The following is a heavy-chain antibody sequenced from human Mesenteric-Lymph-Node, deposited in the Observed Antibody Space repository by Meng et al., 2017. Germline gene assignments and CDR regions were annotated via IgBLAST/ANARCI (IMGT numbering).Heavy chain of an antibody. J-gene: IGHJ4*02. CDR3: ARGFLSFVRVFDY. V-gene: IGHV4-28*03. D-gene: IGHD2/OR15-2a*01. CDR1: CYSISSSNW. CDR2: IYYSGST. Sequence: VQPQDAAPTLVYPSDTLSLTCAFSCYSISSSNWWGWIRPPPGKGLEWIGYIYYSGSTYYNPSLKNRVTISVDTSKNQFSLKLSSVTAADTAVYYCARGFLSFVRVFDYWGQGTLVTVSS.